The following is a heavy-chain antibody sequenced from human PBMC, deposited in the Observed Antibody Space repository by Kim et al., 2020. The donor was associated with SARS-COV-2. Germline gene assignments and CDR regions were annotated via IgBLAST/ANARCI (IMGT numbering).Heavy chain of an antibody. J-gene: IGHJ5*02. Sequence: SSSYIYYADSVKSRFTISRDNAKNSLYLQMNSLRAEDTAVYYCARDSLDPWGQGTLVTVSS. CDR2: SSSYI. CDR3: ARDSLDP. V-gene: IGHV3-21*01.